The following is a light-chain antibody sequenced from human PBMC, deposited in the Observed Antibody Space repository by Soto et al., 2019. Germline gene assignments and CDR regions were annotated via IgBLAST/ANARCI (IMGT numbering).Light chain of an antibody. CDR3: QQRYSTPAIT. CDR2: DAS. CDR1: QSINSN. J-gene: IGKJ5*01. V-gene: IGKV3D-15*01. Sequence: EILMPKSPATLSVSPLSISTLSVRASQSINSNLAWYQHKPGQAPRLLIYDASNRATGIPARFSGSGSGTDFTLTISSLQPEDFATYYCQQRYSTPAITFGKGTRREIK.